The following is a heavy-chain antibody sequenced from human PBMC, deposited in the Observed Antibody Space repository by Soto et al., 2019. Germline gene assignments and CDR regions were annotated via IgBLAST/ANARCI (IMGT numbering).Heavy chain of an antibody. CDR3: ARFMPGLGGFGDLLSQDPYYSYYAMDV. Sequence: SETLSLTCTVSGGSISSDDYYWNWIRQPPGKGLEWIGYIYYSGSTNYNPSLKSRVTISVDTSKNQFSLRLISMTAADTAVYYCARFMPGLGGFGDLLSQDPYYSYYAMDVWGQGTTVTVSS. CDR1: GGSISSDDYY. CDR2: IYYSGST. D-gene: IGHD3-10*01. J-gene: IGHJ6*02. V-gene: IGHV4-61*08.